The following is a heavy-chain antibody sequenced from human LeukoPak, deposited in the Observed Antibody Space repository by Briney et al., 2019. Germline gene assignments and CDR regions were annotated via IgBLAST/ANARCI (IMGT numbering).Heavy chain of an antibody. J-gene: IGHJ3*02. CDR1: GYTFTSYA. CDR3: AREYCSGGSCYRHVTAFDI. D-gene: IGHD2-15*01. Sequence: ASVKVSCKASGYTFTSYAMHWVRQAPGQRLEWMGWINAGNGNTKYSQEFQGRVTMTRDMSTSTVYMELSSLRSEDTAVYYCAREYCSGGSCYRHVTAFDIWGQGTMVTVSS. CDR2: INAGNGNT. V-gene: IGHV1-3*03.